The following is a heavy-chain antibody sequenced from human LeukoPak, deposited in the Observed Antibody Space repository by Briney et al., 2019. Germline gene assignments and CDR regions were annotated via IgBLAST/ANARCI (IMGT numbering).Heavy chain of an antibody. J-gene: IGHJ4*02. CDR2: ISASNGSA. Sequence: ASVKVSFNASGYSFTSCGNSLERLAPGQGHELKGGISASNGSANYAHELQGRVTITTDTYKSTAYLELKSLRPGDQAVEYWARVEASGRYGYWGQGTLVTVSS. D-gene: IGHD1-26*01. CDR1: GYSFTSCG. CDR3: ARVEASGRYGY. V-gene: IGHV1-18*01.